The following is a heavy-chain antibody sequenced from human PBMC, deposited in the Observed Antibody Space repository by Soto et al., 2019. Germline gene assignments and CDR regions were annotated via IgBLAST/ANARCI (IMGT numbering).Heavy chain of an antibody. CDR1: GGSISSGDYY. Sequence: QVQLQESGPGLVKPSQTLSLTCTVSGGSISSGDYYWSWIRQPPGKGLEWIGYIYYSGSTYYNPSLKSRVTISVDTSKHQFSLKLSSVTAAVTAVYYCARERPDGARLDPWGQGTLVTVSS. CDR2: IYYSGST. CDR3: ARERPDGARLDP. D-gene: IGHD6-6*01. J-gene: IGHJ5*02. V-gene: IGHV4-30-4*01.